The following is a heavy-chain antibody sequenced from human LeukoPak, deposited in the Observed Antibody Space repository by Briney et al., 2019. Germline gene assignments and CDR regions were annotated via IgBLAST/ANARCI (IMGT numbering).Heavy chain of an antibody. D-gene: IGHD3-16*01. CDR3: ARDHDSSPGGSYPTWDFDY. J-gene: IGHJ4*02. Sequence: ASVKVSCKASGYTFTGYYMHWVRQAPGQGLEWMGWINPNSGGTYYAQKFQGRVTMTRDTSISTAYMELSRLRSDDTAVYYCARDHDSSPGGSYPTWDFDYWGQGTLVTVSS. CDR2: INPNSGGT. CDR1: GYTFTGYY. V-gene: IGHV1-2*02.